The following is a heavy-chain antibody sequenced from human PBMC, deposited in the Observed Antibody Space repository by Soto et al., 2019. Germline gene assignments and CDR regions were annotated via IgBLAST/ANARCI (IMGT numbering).Heavy chain of an antibody. Sequence: GGSLRLSCATSGFTFSTFTMNWVRQAPGKGLEWVSSISSGGSYIYYADSVQGRFTISRDNAKDSLYLQMNSLRAEDTAVYYCAREGYDFWSAVIKEYWFDSWGQGTLVTVSS. CDR2: ISSGGSYI. CDR3: AREGYDFWSAVIKEYWFDS. D-gene: IGHD3-3*01. J-gene: IGHJ5*01. CDR1: GFTFSTFT. V-gene: IGHV3-21*01.